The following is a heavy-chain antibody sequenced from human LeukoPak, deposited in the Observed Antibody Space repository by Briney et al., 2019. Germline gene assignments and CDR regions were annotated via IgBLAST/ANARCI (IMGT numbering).Heavy chain of an antibody. Sequence: SETLSLTCAVYGGSFSGYYWSWIRQPPGKGLEWIGEINHSGSTNYNPSLKSRVTISVDTSKNQFSLKLSSVTAADTAVYYCARHLPYGIGYFDYWGQGTLVTVSS. CDR3: ARHLPYGIGYFDY. J-gene: IGHJ4*02. CDR1: GGSFSGYY. V-gene: IGHV4-34*01. D-gene: IGHD2-8*01. CDR2: INHSGST.